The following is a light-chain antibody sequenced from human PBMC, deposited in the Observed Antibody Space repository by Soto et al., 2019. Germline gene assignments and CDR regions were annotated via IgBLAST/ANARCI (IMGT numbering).Light chain of an antibody. CDR2: GAS. CDR3: QQYGSSPLS. J-gene: IGKJ4*01. CDR1: QSVGSSY. V-gene: IGKV3-20*01. Sequence: EIVLTQSPGTLSLSPGERATLSCRASQSVGSSYLAWYQQKPGQAPRLLIYGASSRATGIPDRFSGSGSGTDFTLTISSLEPEDFAVYCCQQYGSSPLSFGGWTKVDIK.